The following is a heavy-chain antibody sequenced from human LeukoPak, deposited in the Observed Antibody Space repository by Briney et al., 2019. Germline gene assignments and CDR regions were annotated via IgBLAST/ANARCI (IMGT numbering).Heavy chain of an antibody. D-gene: IGHD1-26*01. CDR1: GDSISSYY. V-gene: IGHV4-59*01. CDR2: IYYSGST. CDR3: ARRHSGSYAFDY. J-gene: IGHJ4*02. Sequence: PSETLSLTCTVSGDSISSYYWSWIRQPPGKGLEWIGYIYYSGSTNYNPSLKSRVTISVDTSKNQFSLKLSSVTAADTAVYYCARRHSGSYAFDYWGQGTLVTVSS.